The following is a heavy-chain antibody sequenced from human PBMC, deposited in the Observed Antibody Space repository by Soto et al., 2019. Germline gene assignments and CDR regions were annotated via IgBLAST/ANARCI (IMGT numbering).Heavy chain of an antibody. Sequence: QVQLVQSGAEVKKPGASVKVSCKASGYTFTSYDINWVRQATGQGLEWMGWMNPNSGNTGYAQKFQGRVTMTRNTSISTAYMELSSLRSEDTAVYYCARGLLTTVTTAYYYYGMDVWGQGTTVTVSS. J-gene: IGHJ6*02. D-gene: IGHD4-4*01. CDR2: MNPNSGNT. CDR1: GYTFTSYD. V-gene: IGHV1-8*01. CDR3: ARGLLTTVTTAYYYYGMDV.